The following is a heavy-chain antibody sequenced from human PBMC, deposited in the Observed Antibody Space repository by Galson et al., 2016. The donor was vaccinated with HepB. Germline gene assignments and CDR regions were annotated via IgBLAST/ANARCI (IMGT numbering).Heavy chain of an antibody. D-gene: IGHD2-21*02. Sequence: LRLSCAASGFTFSSYALSWVRQTPGKGLEWVSAISGSGVTTYYADSVKGRFTISRDNYKNTLYLQMNSLRAEDTAVYYCAKDREVTPHYYSDYWGQGTLVIVSS. CDR3: AKDREVTPHYYSDY. J-gene: IGHJ4*02. CDR2: ISGSGVTT. V-gene: IGHV3-23*01. CDR1: GFTFSSYA.